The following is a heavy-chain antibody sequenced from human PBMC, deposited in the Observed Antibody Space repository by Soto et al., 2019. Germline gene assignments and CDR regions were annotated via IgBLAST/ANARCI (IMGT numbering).Heavy chain of an antibody. CDR3: VRHAGTYYYDDRDV. D-gene: IGHD1-1*01. CDR1: GGTFSTYA. CDR2: VIPILGTT. J-gene: IGHJ6*02. V-gene: IGHV1-69*12. Sequence: QVQLVQSGAEVKKPGSSVKVSCKASGGTFSTYAISWVRQAPGQGLEWMGGVIPILGTTNNAQKFQGRVTITADESTSTAYMELTSLRSEDTAVYYCVRHAGTYYYDDRDVWGQGTTVTVSS.